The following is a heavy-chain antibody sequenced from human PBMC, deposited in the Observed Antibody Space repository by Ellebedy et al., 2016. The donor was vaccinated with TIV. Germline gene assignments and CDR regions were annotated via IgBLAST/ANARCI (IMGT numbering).Heavy chain of an antibody. V-gene: IGHV3-13*01. D-gene: IGHD6-13*01. CDR3: ARFSQQTYDY. CDR2: IGTAGDT. J-gene: IGHJ4*02. Sequence: GESLKISCAASFFTLSSYDMPSVRQATGKGLEWVSTIGTAGDTYYPGSVKGRFTISRENAKNSLYLQMNSLRAGDTAVYYCARFSQQTYDYWGQGTLVTVSS. CDR1: FFTLSSYD.